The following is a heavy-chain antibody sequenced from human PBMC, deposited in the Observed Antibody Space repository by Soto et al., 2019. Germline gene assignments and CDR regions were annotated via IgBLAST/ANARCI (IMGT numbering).Heavy chain of an antibody. Sequence: GGSLRLSCAASGFTFNIYSINWVRQAPGKGLEWVSSISSTSSYIYYADSVKGRFTISRDNAKNSLYLQMNSLRAEDTAVYYCARSPGRDGYNHFDYWGQGTLVTVSS. CDR3: ARSPGRDGYNHFDY. J-gene: IGHJ4*02. CDR1: GFTFNIYS. V-gene: IGHV3-21*06. D-gene: IGHD1-1*01. CDR2: ISSTSSYI.